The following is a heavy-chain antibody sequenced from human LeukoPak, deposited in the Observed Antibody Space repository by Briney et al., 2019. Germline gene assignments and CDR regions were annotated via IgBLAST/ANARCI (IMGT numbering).Heavy chain of an antibody. D-gene: IGHD2-21*02. CDR2: ISYDGSNK. CDR3: ATRGDREGFDY. Sequence: GGSLRLSCAASGFTFSSYAMHWVRQAPGKGLEWVAVISYDGSNKYYADSVKGRFTIPRDNSKNTLYLQMNSLRAEDTAVYYCATRGDREGFDYWGQGTLVTVSS. J-gene: IGHJ4*02. V-gene: IGHV3-30-3*01. CDR1: GFTFSSYA.